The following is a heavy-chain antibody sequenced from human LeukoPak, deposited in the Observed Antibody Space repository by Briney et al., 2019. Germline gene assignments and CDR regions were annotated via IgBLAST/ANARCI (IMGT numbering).Heavy chain of an antibody. CDR2: MNPNSGNT. J-gene: IGHJ4*02. CDR3: TRGPSMVVTHEDY. D-gene: IGHD4-23*01. CDR1: GYTFTSYD. V-gene: IGHV1-8*01. Sequence: GASVKVSCKASGYTFTSYDINWVRQATGQGLEWMGWMNPNSGNTGYAQKFQGRVTMTRNTSISTAYMELSSLRSEDTAVYYCTRGPSMVVTHEDYWGQGTLVTVSS.